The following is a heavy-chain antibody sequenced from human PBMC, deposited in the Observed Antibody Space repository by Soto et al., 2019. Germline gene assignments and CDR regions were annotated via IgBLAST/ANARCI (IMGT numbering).Heavy chain of an antibody. J-gene: IGHJ4*02. D-gene: IGHD3-22*01. CDR2: INPNSGGP. Sequence: QVQLVQSGAEVKKPGASVKVSCKASGYTFPGYYMHWVRQAPGQGLEGMGWINPNSGGPNYAQKFQGWVTMPRATATSTANMELRRLRSDDTAVDYCARGTNLYYYDSSGHPTDYWGQGTLVTVSS. V-gene: IGHV1-2*04. CDR1: GYTFPGYY. CDR3: ARGTNLYYYDSSGHPTDY.